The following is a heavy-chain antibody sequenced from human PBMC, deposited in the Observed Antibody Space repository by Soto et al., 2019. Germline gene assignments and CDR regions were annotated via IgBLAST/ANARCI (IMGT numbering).Heavy chain of an antibody. V-gene: IGHV4-59*01. D-gene: IGHD3-22*01. Sequence: SETLSLTCTVSGGSISSYYWSWIRQPPGKGLEWIGCIYYSGSTNYNPSLKSRVTISVDTSKNQFSLKLSSVTAADTAVYYCARSNPDYYDSSGSLDYWGQGTLVTVSS. J-gene: IGHJ4*02. CDR1: GGSISSYY. CDR3: ARSNPDYYDSSGSLDY. CDR2: IYYSGST.